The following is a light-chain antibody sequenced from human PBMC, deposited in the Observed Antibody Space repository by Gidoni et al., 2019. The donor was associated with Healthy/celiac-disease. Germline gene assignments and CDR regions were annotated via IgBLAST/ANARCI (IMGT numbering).Light chain of an antibody. V-gene: IGKV1-39*01. CDR2: AAS. J-gene: IGKJ1*01. Sequence: DIQMTQSPSSLYASVGDRVTITCRASQSSSSYLNWYQQKPGKAPKLLIYAASSLQSWVPSRFSGSGSGTDFTLTISSLQPEDFATYYCQQSYSTPWTFGQGTKVEIK. CDR3: QQSYSTPWT. CDR1: QSSSSY.